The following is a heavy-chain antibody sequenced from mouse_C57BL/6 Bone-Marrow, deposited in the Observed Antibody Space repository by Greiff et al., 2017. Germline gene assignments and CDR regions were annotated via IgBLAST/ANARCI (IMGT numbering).Heavy chain of an antibody. CDR1: GYTFTNYW. CDR2: IYPGGGYT. CDR3: ARSGDGYYFYWYFDV. V-gene: IGHV1-63*01. Sequence: VKLQESGAELVRPGTSVKMSCKASGYTFTNYWIGWAKQRPGHGLEWIGDIYPGGGYTNYNEKFKGKATLTADKSSSTAYMQFSSLTSEDSAIYYGARSGDGYYFYWYFDVWGTGTTVTVSS. J-gene: IGHJ1*03. D-gene: IGHD2-3*01.